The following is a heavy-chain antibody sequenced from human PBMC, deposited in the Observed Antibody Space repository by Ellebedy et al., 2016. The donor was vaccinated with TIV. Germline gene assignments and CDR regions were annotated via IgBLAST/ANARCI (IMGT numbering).Heavy chain of an antibody. CDR1: GYTFTSYF. Sequence: ASVKVSCKASGYTFTSYFMYWVRQAPGQGLEWMGIINPSGGGTNYEQKFQGRVTMTRDTSTSTVYMELSSLRSEDTAVDYCAGGDKYYYESSGYYYTYWGQGTLVTVSS. V-gene: IGHV1-46*01. D-gene: IGHD3-22*01. CDR3: AGGDKYYYESSGYYYTY. J-gene: IGHJ4*02. CDR2: INPSGGGT.